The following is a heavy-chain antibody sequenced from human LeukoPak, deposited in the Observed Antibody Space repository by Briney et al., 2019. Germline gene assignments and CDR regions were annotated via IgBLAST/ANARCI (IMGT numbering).Heavy chain of an antibody. CDR3: AGLPRYNWNEPLDY. Sequence: ASVKVSCKASGYTFTHYYMHWVRQAPGQGLEWMGWINPNSGGTKYAQKFQGRVTMTRDTSINTAYMELSRLTYDDTAVYYCAGLPRYNWNEPLDYWGQGTLVTVSS. D-gene: IGHD1-20*01. CDR1: GYTFTHYY. V-gene: IGHV1-2*02. CDR2: INPNSGGT. J-gene: IGHJ4*02.